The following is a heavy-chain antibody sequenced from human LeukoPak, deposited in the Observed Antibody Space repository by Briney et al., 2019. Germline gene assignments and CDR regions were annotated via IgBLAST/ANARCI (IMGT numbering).Heavy chain of an antibody. V-gene: IGHV1-69*13. J-gene: IGHJ4*02. CDR3: ARPRGYSYGLVQALPFDY. Sequence: ASVEVSCKASGGTFSSYAISWVRQAPGQGLEWMGGIIPIFGTANYAQKFQGRVTITADESTSTAYMELSSLRSEDTAVYYCARPRGYSYGLVQALPFDYWGQGTLVTVSS. D-gene: IGHD5-18*01. CDR2: IIPIFGTA. CDR1: GGTFSSYA.